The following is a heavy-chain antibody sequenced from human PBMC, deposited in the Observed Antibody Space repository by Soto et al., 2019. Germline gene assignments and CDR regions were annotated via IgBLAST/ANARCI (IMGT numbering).Heavy chain of an antibody. D-gene: IGHD6-13*01. V-gene: IGHV4-4*02. J-gene: IGHJ4*02. Sequence: QVQLQESGPGLVKPSGTLSLTCAVSGGSISTSNWWSWVRQPPGKGLEWIGEVYRTGSTNSNPSLESRLTISVDKSTNQFSLKLTSVTAADTAVYDCARARATIAAAAIFDCWGQGTLVTVSS. CDR3: ARARATIAAAAIFDC. CDR2: VYRTGST. CDR1: GGSISTSNW.